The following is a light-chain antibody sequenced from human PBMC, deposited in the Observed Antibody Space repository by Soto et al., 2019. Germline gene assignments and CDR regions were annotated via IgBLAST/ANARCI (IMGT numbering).Light chain of an antibody. CDR2: CAS. CDR3: QQYGSSLYT. J-gene: IGKJ2*01. Sequence: EIVLTQSPGTRSLSPGERATLSCSASQSVSSSYLASYQQKPGQAPRLLIYCASSRATGIPDRFRGSGSGTDFTLTISRLEPEDFALYYCQQYGSSLYTLGQGTKREIK. V-gene: IGKV3-20*01. CDR1: QSVSSSY.